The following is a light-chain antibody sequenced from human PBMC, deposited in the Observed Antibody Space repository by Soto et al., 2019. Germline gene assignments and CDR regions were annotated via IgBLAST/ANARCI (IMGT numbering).Light chain of an antibody. J-gene: IGLJ2*01. CDR1: SCNIGANSD. Sequence: QSVLTQPPSVSGAPGQRVTITCTGSSCNIGANSDVHWYQQLPGTAPKLLIHDNTNRPSGVPDRFSGSKSGTSASLVITGLQAEDEADYYCQSYDRSLSGNVVFGGGTKLTVL. CDR2: DNT. CDR3: QSYDRSLSGNVV. V-gene: IGLV1-40*01.